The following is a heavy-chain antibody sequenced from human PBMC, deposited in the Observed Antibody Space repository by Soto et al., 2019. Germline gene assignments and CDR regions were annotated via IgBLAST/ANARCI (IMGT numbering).Heavy chain of an antibody. J-gene: IGHJ4*02. CDR2: ISYDGSEK. V-gene: IGHV3-30*18. CDR3: AKSPNFYCSSPNCYKYYFDH. D-gene: IGHD2-2*02. Sequence: GGSLRLSCAASGFTFNTYGMHWVRQAPGKGLEWVAVISYDGSEKYYVDSVKGRFTISKDNSKNTLYLQMNRLSPEDTAVYYCAKSPNFYCSSPNCYKYYFDHWGQGTRVTVYS. CDR1: GFTFNTYG.